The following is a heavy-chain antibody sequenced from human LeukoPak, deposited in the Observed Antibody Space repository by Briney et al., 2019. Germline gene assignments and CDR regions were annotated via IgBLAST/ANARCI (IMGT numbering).Heavy chain of an antibody. J-gene: IGHJ3*02. CDR2: ISGDGDKT. CDR3: VKDIDTVGTNAFDI. Sequence: GVSLRLSCAASGFTFDNYPLHWVRQAPGRGLEWVSVISGDGDKTYYAASLRGRFTISRDNTKNSLFLQMNSLTTEDTAFYYCVKDIDTVGTNAFDIWGQGTMVTVSS. CDR1: GFTFDNYP. V-gene: IGHV3-43*02. D-gene: IGHD2-8*02.